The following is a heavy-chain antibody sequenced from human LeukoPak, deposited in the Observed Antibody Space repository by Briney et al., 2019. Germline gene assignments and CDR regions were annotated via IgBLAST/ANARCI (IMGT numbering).Heavy chain of an antibody. Sequence: PGGSLRLSCAASGFTVSSNYMSWVRQAPGKGLEWVSVIYSGGSTYYADSVKGRFTISRDNSKNTLYLQMNSLRAEDTAVYYCARDLGVYDSGWIGLSDYWGQGTLVTVSS. CDR1: GFTVSSNY. CDR2: IYSGGST. V-gene: IGHV3-53*01. CDR3: ARDLGVYDSGWIGLSDY. D-gene: IGHD6-19*01. J-gene: IGHJ4*02.